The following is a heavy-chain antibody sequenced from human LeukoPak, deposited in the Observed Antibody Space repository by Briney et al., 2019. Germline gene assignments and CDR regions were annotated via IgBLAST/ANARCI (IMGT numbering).Heavy chain of an antibody. V-gene: IGHV4-59*01. CDR2: IDYSGST. Sequence: ETLSLTCIVSDGSISSYYWSWIRQPPGKGLEWIGYIDYSGSTNYNPSLKSRVTISVDTSKNQFSLKLSSVTAADTAVYYCAGTYRYNYYYYMDVWGKGTTVTISS. CDR3: AGTYRYNYYYYMDV. J-gene: IGHJ6*03. D-gene: IGHD1-1*01. CDR1: DGSISSYY.